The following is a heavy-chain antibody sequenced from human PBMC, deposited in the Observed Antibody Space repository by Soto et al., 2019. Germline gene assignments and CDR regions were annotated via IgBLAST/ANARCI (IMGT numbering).Heavy chain of an antibody. D-gene: IGHD6-19*01. CDR2: IYYSGST. V-gene: IGHV4-59*01. CDR3: ASGDLAVAGTGNLDY. Sequence: SETLSLTCTVSGGSISSYYWSWIRQPPGEGLEWIGYIYYSGSTNYNPSLKSRVTISVDTSKNQFSLKLSSVTAADTAVYYCASGDLAVAGTGNLDYWGQGALVTVSS. CDR1: GGSISSYY. J-gene: IGHJ4*02.